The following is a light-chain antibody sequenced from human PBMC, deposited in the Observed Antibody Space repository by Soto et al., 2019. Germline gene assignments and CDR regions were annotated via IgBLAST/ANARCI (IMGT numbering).Light chain of an antibody. V-gene: IGLV1-51*01. CDR2: DDN. CDR3: ELWDSSLSAYV. J-gene: IGLJ1*01. Sequence: QSVMTQPPSVSAAPGQKVTISCSGSSSNIGGNSVSWYQQLPGTAPKLLIYDDNKRPSGIPDRFSGSKSGTSATLGITGFQTGDEADYYCELWDSSLSAYVFGAGTKVTV. CDR1: SSNIGGNS.